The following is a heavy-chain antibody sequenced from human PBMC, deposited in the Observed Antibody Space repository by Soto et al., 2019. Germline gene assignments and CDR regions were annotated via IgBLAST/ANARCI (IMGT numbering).Heavy chain of an antibody. Sequence: PGGSLRLSCAASGFTFSSYWMSWVRQAPGKGLEWVANIKRDGSEKYYVDSVKGRFTISRDNAKNSLYLQMNSLRAEDTAVYYCAKERMATTRYYYYGMDVWGQGTTVTVSS. V-gene: IGHV3-7*01. J-gene: IGHJ6*02. CDR1: GFTFSSYW. D-gene: IGHD5-12*01. CDR3: AKERMATTRYYYYGMDV. CDR2: IKRDGSEK.